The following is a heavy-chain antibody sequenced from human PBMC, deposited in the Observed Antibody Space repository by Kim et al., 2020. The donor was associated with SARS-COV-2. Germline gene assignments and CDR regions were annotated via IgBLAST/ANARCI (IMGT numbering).Heavy chain of an antibody. CDR1: GFTFDDYA. CDR3: AKDIKGGSSSSVGGYGMDV. Sequence: GGSLRLSCAASGFTFDDYAMHWVRQAPGKGLEWVSGISWNSGSIGYADSVKGRFTISRDNAKNSLYLQMNSLRAEDTALYYCAKDIKGGSSSSVGGYGMDVWGQGTTVTVSS. J-gene: IGHJ6*02. D-gene: IGHD6-13*01. V-gene: IGHV3-9*01. CDR2: ISWNSGSI.